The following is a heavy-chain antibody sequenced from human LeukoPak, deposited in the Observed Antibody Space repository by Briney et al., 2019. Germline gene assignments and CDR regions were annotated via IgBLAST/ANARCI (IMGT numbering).Heavy chain of an antibody. CDR1: GFTFSGSA. Sequence: GGSLRLSCAASGFTFSGSALHWVRQASGKGLEWVSYISSSGSTIYYADSVKGRFTISRDNAKNSLYLQMNSLRAEDTAVYYCAELGITMIGGVWGKGTTVTISS. D-gene: IGHD3-10*02. CDR2: ISSSGSTI. J-gene: IGHJ6*04. V-gene: IGHV3-48*03. CDR3: AELGITMIGGV.